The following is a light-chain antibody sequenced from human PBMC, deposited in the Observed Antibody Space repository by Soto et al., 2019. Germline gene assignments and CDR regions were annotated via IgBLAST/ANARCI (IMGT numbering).Light chain of an antibody. CDR2: DVS. CDR3: SSYTSSSTLYV. Sequence: QCALTQPAYGSGAPGQSITISCTGTSSDVGGYNYVSWYQQHPGKAPKLMIYDVSNRPSGVSNRFSGSKSGNTASLTISGLQAEDEADYYCSSYTSSSTLYVFGTGTKVTV. V-gene: IGLV2-14*01. J-gene: IGLJ1*01. CDR1: SSDVGGYNY.